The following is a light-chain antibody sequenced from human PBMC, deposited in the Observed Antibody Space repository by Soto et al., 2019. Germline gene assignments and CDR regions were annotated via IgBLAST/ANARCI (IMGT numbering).Light chain of an antibody. J-gene: IGLJ2*01. CDR1: SSDVGGYNY. CDR2: DVS. Sequence: QSALTQPASVSGSPGQSITISCTGTSSDVGGYNYVSWYQQHAGKAPKLMIYDVSNRPSGVSNRFSGSKSGNTASLTISGLQAEDEADYYYSSYTSSYTLVFGGGTKLTVL. V-gene: IGLV2-14*01. CDR3: SSYTSSYTLV.